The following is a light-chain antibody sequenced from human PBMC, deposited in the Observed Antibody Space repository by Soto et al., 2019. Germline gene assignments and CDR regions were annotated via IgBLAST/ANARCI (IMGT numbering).Light chain of an antibody. CDR1: QSLLHSAGKTY. V-gene: IGKV2D-29*01. J-gene: IGKJ5*01. CDR2: EVS. Sequence: DIVMTQTPLSLSVTPGQPTAISSKSSQSLLHSAGKTYLYCHLQKPGQPPPLLTSEVSNRFSGVPDRFSGRGSGTDFTLKISRVEAEDVGVYYGIQSIPLPITCGKGTRLEIK. CDR3: IQSIPLPIT.